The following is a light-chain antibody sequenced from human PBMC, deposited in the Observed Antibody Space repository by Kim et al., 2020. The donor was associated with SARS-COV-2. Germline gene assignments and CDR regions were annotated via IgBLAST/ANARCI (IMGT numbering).Light chain of an antibody. Sequence: QPITISCTGTDSDVGAYSYVSWYQHHPGNPPKLIIYGVTQRPSGISYRFSGSKSGNTASLTISGLQSEDEADYYCTSYKTSSVPYVFGTGTKVTVL. V-gene: IGLV2-14*03. CDR1: DSDVGAYSY. J-gene: IGLJ1*01. CDR2: GVT. CDR3: TSYKTSSVPYV.